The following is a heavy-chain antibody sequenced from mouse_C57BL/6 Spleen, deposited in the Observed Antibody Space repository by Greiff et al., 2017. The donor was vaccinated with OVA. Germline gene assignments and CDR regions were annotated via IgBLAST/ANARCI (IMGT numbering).Heavy chain of an antibody. CDR3: ARRGGYYDYFDY. CDR1: GYTFTSYW. Sequence: QVQLKQPGAELVKPGASVKMSCKASGYTFTSYWITWVKQRPGQGLEWIGDIYPGSGSTNYNEKFKSKATLTVDTSSSTAYMQLSSLTSEDSAVYYCARRGGYYDYFDYWGQGTTLTVSS. J-gene: IGHJ2*01. CDR2: IYPGSGST. V-gene: IGHV1-55*01. D-gene: IGHD2-3*01.